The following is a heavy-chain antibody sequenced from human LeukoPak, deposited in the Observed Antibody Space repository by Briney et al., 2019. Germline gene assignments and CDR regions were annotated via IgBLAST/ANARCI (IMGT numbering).Heavy chain of an antibody. V-gene: IGHV3-53*01. CDR1: GFDVSHHY. CDR2: IQSAGNS. CDR3: ARGGSYSSNAFDI. D-gene: IGHD1-26*01. Sequence: GGSLRLSCAASGFDVSHHYLNWVRQAPGKGLEWVSMIQSAGNSYYADSVKGRFTISRDDTKDTLYLQMNSLRVEDTAVYYCARGGSYSSNAFDIWGQGTMVTVSA. J-gene: IGHJ3*02.